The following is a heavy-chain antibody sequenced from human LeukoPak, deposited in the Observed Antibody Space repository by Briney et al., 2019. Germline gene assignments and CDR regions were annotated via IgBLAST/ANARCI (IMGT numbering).Heavy chain of an antibody. V-gene: IGHV4-34*01. J-gene: IGHJ4*02. CDR2: INHSGSS. CDR3: ARVGGDY. D-gene: IGHD1-26*01. Sequence: AETLSLTCAVYGGYFSGYYGSWIRQPPGKGLEWSGYINHSGSSNYTPSHKSRVTISVATSKNQFSLKLSSVTAADTAVYYCARVGGDYWGQGTLVTVSS. CDR1: GGYFSGYY.